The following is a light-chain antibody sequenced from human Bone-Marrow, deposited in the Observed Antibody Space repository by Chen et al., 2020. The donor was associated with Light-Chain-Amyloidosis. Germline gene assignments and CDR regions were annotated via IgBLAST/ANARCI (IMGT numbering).Light chain of an antibody. CDR2: AVS. V-gene: IGLV2-14*01. Sequence: QSALTQPASASGSPGQSITISCPGTSGDVGTSNYVSWYQQHPGKASKVIIYAVSNRPSGVSNRFSGSKSGNTASLTISGLQAEDEADYYCSSFTSSSSYVFGPGTKVTVL. J-gene: IGLJ1*01. CDR1: SGDVGTSNY. CDR3: SSFTSSSSYV.